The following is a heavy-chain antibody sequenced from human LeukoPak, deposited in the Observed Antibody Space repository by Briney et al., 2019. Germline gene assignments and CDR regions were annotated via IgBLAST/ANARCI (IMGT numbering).Heavy chain of an antibody. Sequence: SETLSLTCTVSGGSISSYYWNWIRQPPGKGLEWIGYIYYSGRTNYNPSLKSRVTISVDTSKNQFSLKLSSVTAADTAVYYCARDRAVTTSLGGMDVWGQGTTVTVSS. CDR2: IYYSGRT. D-gene: IGHD4-17*01. V-gene: IGHV4-59*01. CDR3: ARDRAVTTSLGGMDV. CDR1: GGSISSYY. J-gene: IGHJ6*02.